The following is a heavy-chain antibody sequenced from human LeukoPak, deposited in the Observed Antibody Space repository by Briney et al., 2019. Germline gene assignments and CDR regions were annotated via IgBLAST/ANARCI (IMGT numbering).Heavy chain of an antibody. V-gene: IGHV4-38-2*02. CDR2: IYHSGST. CDR1: GYSISSGYY. J-gene: IGHJ6*03. D-gene: IGHD6-13*01. CDR3: ARADYSSTWSHDYYYMDV. Sequence: PSGTLSLTCTVSGYSISSGYYWGWIRQPPGKGLEWIGSIYHSGSTYYNPSLKSRVTISVDTSKNQFSLKLSSVTAADTAVYYCARADYSSTWSHDYYYMDVWGKGTTVTVSS.